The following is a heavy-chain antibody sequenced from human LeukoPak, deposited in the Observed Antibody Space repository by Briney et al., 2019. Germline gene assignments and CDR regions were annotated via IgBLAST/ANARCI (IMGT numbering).Heavy chain of an antibody. V-gene: IGHV4-39*07. Sequence: SETLSLTCTVSGGSISSSSYYWGWIRQPPGKGLEWIGSIYYSGSTYYNPSLKSRVTISVDTSKNQFSLKLSSVTAADTAVYYCAAGGPLLGPQYYDSSGYQNYWGQGTLVTVSS. CDR3: AAGGPLLGPQYYDSSGYQNY. CDR2: IYYSGST. CDR1: GGSISSSSYY. D-gene: IGHD3-22*01. J-gene: IGHJ4*02.